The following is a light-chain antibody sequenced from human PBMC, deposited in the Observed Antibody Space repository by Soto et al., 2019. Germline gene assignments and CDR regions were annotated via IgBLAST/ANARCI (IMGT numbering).Light chain of an antibody. CDR3: LQDYNYPRT. J-gene: IGKJ1*01. V-gene: IGKV1-5*01. CDR2: DAS. CDR1: RSISDS. Sequence: DIQMTQSPSSLSASVGDRVTITCRASRSISDSLAWYQQKPGRAPNLLIFDASSLQSGVPSRFSGSGSGTEFTLTISSLQPDDFATYYCLQDYNYPRTFGQGTKVEI.